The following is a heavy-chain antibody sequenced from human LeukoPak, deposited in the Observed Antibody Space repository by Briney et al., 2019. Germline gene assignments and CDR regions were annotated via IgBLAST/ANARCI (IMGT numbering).Heavy chain of an antibody. D-gene: IGHD6-13*01. Sequence: GGSLRLSCAASGFTFSSYAMSWVRQAPGKGLEWVSAISGGGGSTYYADSVRGRFTISRDNSKNTLYLQMNSLRAEDTAVYYCEAGIAAAGTMVFFYWGQGTLVTVSS. CDR3: EAGIAAAGTMVFFY. CDR1: GFTFSSYA. V-gene: IGHV3-23*01. J-gene: IGHJ4*02. CDR2: ISGGGGST.